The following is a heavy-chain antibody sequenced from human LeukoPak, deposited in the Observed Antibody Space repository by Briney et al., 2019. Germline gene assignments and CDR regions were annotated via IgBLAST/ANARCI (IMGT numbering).Heavy chain of an antibody. CDR3: AAQNYDFWSGYCY. J-gene: IGHJ4*02. CDR1: GGSISSGSYY. Sequence: KTSETLSLTCTVSGGSISSGSYYWSWIRQPAGKGLEWIGRIYTSGSTNYNPSLKSRVTISVDTSKNQFSLKLSSVTAADTAVYYCAAQNYDFWSGYCYWGQGTLVTVSS. V-gene: IGHV4-61*02. CDR2: IYTSGST. D-gene: IGHD3-3*01.